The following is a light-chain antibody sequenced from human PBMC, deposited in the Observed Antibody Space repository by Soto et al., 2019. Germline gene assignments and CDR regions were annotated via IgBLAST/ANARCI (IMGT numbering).Light chain of an antibody. CDR1: SSDVGFYNF. Sequence: QSALAQPPSASGSPGQSLTISCTGTSSDVGFYNFVSWYQQRPGKAPKLVIYEVTKRPSGVPDRFSGSKSGSTASLTVSGLQADDEAEYYCASYAGTKLFVFGSGTKVTLL. CDR2: EVT. CDR3: ASYAGTKLFV. V-gene: IGLV2-8*01. J-gene: IGLJ1*01.